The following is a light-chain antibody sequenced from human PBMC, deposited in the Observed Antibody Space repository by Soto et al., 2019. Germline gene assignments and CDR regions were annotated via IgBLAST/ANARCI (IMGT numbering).Light chain of an antibody. J-gene: IGLJ2*01. CDR2: GNY. CDR1: SSNIGAGYD. Sequence: QSVLTQPPSVSGAPGQTVTISCTGSSSNIGAGYDVHWYQQFPGTAPKLLIYGNYNRPSGVPDRFSGSKSGTSVSLAITGLQPEDEADYYCQSYDSSLRGHVVFGGGTQLTVL. V-gene: IGLV1-40*01. CDR3: QSYDSSLRGHVV.